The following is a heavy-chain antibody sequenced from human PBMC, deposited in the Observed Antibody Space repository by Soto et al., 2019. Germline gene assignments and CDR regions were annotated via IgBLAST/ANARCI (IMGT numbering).Heavy chain of an antibody. J-gene: IGHJ4*02. CDR1: GGTISSYA. CDR2: IIPIFGTA. CDR3: ARASGSGSSRFPYYFDY. D-gene: IGHD3-10*01. Sequence: SVKVSCKASGGTISSYAISWVRQAPGQGLEWMGGIIPIFGTANYAQKFQGRVTITADKSTSTAYMELSSLRSEDTAVYYCARASGSGSSRFPYYFDYWGQGTLVTVS. V-gene: IGHV1-69*06.